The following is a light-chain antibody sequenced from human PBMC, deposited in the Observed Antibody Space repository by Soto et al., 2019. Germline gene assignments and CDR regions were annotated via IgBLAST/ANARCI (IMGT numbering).Light chain of an antibody. CDR1: QSIDNF. V-gene: IGKV1-27*01. Sequence: DIQMTQSPSSLSASIGDRVTITCRAGQSIDNFLAWYQQKPGDVPKLLIYAASTVQSGGPSRFSGSGSGTDFTLTISSLQPEDVATYFCHRYNSVPLTFGGGTKV. J-gene: IGKJ4*01. CDR3: HRYNSVPLT. CDR2: AAS.